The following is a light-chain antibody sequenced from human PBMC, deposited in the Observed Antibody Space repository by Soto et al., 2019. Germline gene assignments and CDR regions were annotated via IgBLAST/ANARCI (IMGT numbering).Light chain of an antibody. CDR2: DVT. Sequence: QSVLTQPRSVSGSPGQSVTISCTGTSSDVGGYDFVSWYQQHPAKAPKLIIFDVTKRPSGVPDRFSGSKSGNTASLTISGFQAEDEADYYCCSFAGSYTLYVFGTGTKVTVL. CDR1: SSDVGGYDF. V-gene: IGLV2-11*01. J-gene: IGLJ1*01. CDR3: CSFAGSYTLYV.